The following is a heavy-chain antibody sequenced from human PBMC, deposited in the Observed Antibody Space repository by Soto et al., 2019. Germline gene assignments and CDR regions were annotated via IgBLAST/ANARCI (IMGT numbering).Heavy chain of an antibody. Sequence: GGSLRLSCAASGFTFSSYAMSWVRQAPGKGLEWVSAISGSGGSTYYADSVKGRFTISRDNSKNTLYLQMNSLRAEDTAVYYCAKFPSYSSSWYTDYYYGMDVWGQGTTVTVSS. D-gene: IGHD6-13*01. CDR3: AKFPSYSSSWYTDYYYGMDV. CDR2: ISGSGGST. J-gene: IGHJ6*02. CDR1: GFTFSSYA. V-gene: IGHV3-23*01.